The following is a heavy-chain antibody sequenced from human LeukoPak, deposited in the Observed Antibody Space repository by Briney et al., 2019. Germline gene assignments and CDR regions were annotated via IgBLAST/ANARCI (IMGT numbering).Heavy chain of an antibody. CDR3: ARVPGAYYYYSSGHDY. Sequence: PSETLSLTCTVSGGSISSGDYYWSWIRQPPGKGLEWIGYIYYSGSTYYNPSLKSRVTISVDTSKNQFSLKLSSVTAADTAVYYCARVPGAYYYYSSGHDYWGQGTLVTVSS. D-gene: IGHD3-22*01. CDR2: IYYSGST. V-gene: IGHV4-30-4*01. CDR1: GGSISSGDYY. J-gene: IGHJ4*02.